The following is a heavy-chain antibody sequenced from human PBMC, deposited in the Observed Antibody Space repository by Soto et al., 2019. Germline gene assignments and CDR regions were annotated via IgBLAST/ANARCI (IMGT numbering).Heavy chain of an antibody. Sequence: GGSLRLSCAASGFTFSSYAMHWVRQAPGKGLEWVAVISYDGSNKYYADSVKGRFTISRDNSKNTLYLQMNSLRAEDTAVYYCARPLVDYWGQGTLVTVSS. CDR1: GFTFSSYA. CDR2: ISYDGSNK. V-gene: IGHV3-30-3*01. J-gene: IGHJ4*02. CDR3: ARPLVDY.